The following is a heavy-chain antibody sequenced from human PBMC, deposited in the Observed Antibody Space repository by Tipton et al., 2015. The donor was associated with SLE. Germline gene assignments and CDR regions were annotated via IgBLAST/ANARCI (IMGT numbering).Heavy chain of an antibody. Sequence: TLSLTCTVSGGSISSDDYYWTWIRQHPRKGLEWIGHISYSGSANHNPSLKSRVTISVDRSKNHFSLKLTSVTAADTAVYFCARGGVGGYDYFDHWGQGTLVTFSS. D-gene: IGHD5-12*01. CDR2: ISYSGSA. CDR3: ARGGVGGYDYFDH. V-gene: IGHV4-31*03. CDR1: GGSISSDDYY. J-gene: IGHJ4*02.